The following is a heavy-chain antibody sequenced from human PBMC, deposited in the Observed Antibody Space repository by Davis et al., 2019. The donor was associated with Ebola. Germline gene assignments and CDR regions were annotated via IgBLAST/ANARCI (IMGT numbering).Heavy chain of an antibody. V-gene: IGHV4-34*01. CDR1: GGSFSGYY. CDR2: INHSGST. CDR3: ARWKTMGFDY. Sequence: SETLSLTCAVYGGSFSGYYWSWIRQPPGKGLEWIGEINHSGSTNYNPSLKSRVTISVDTSKNQFSLKLSSVTAADTAVYYCARWKTMGFDYWGQGTLVTVSS. D-gene: IGHD1-1*01. J-gene: IGHJ4*02.